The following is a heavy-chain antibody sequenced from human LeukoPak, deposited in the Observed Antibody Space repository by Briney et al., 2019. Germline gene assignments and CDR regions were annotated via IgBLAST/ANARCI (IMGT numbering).Heavy chain of an antibody. J-gene: IGHJ5*02. CDR2: ISYTGST. V-gene: IGHV4-59*01. Sequence: SETLSLTCTVSGGSISNYYWSWIRQPPGEGLEGIGFISYTGSTNYNPSLKSRVTVSVDTSKNQSSLKVTSVTAADTAVYYCARTIKSGNYYWFDPWGQGTLVTVSS. CDR1: GGSISNYY. D-gene: IGHD1-26*01. CDR3: ARTIKSGNYYWFDP.